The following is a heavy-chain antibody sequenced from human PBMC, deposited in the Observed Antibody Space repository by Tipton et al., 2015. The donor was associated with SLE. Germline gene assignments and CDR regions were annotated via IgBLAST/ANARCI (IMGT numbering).Heavy chain of an antibody. CDR2: IYYSGST. V-gene: IGHV4-59*11. D-gene: IGHD3-16*01. CDR1: GGSISSHY. CDR3: ARGPTWGSKDAFDI. J-gene: IGHJ3*02. Sequence: LRLSCTVSGGSISSHYWSWIRQPPGKGLEWIGYIYYSGSTNYNPSLKSRVTISVDTSKNQFSLKLNSVTAADTAVYYCARGPTWGSKDAFDIWGQGTMVTVSS.